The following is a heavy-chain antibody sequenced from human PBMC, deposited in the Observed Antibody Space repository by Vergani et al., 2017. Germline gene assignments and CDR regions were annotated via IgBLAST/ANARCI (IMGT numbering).Heavy chain of an antibody. Sequence: QLQLQESGPGLVKPSETLSLTCTVSGGSISSSSYYWGWIRQPPGKGLEWIGSIYYSGSTYYNPSLKSRVTISVDTPKNQFSLKLSSVTAADTAVYYCARVQGYSYVSWTRNWFDPWGQGTLVTVSS. D-gene: IGHD5-18*01. CDR3: ARVQGYSYVSWTRNWFDP. V-gene: IGHV4-39*01. CDR1: GGSISSSSYY. CDR2: IYYSGST. J-gene: IGHJ5*02.